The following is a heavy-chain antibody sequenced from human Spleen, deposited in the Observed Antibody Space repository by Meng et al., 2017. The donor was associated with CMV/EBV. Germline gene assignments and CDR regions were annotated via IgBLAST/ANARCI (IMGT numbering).Heavy chain of an antibody. CDR1: GGSISSGSYY. D-gene: IGHD3-9*01. Sequence: SETLSLTCTVSGGSISSGSYYWGWVRRSPGKGLEWIGSIYDRGSTFYNPSLKSRVTISIDKSQNQFSLELSSVTAADSAIYYCARLYYDVLTVLLLQSFDIWGQGTRVTVSS. J-gene: IGHJ3*02. CDR3: ARLYYDVLTVLLLQSFDI. V-gene: IGHV4-39*07. CDR2: IYDRGST.